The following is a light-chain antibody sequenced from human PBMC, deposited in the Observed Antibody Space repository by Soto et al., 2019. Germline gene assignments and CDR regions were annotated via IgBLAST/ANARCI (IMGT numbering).Light chain of an antibody. CDR2: AAS. J-gene: IGKJ1*01. V-gene: IGKV1-39*01. CDR1: QSISSY. Sequence: DIQMTQSPSALSASVGDRVTITCRASQSISSYLNWYQQKPGKAPKLLIYAASSLQSGVPSRFSGSGSGTDFTLTISSLQSEDFAVYHCQQYGRHGWTFGQGTKVEIK. CDR3: QQYGRHGWT.